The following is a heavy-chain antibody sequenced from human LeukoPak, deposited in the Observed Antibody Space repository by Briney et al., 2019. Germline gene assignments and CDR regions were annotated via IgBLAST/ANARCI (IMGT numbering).Heavy chain of an antibody. V-gene: IGHV3-30-3*01. CDR1: EFSFSNFA. CDR3: ARDPDSSGWFDY. D-gene: IGHD6-19*01. CDR2: ISYDGSIR. Sequence: GGSLRLSCAASEFSFSNFAMYWVRQAPGKGLEWLAVISYDGSIRYYADSVKGRFTISRDNSKNTLYLQTNSLRAEDTAVYYCARDPDSSGWFDYWGQGTLVTVSS. J-gene: IGHJ4*02.